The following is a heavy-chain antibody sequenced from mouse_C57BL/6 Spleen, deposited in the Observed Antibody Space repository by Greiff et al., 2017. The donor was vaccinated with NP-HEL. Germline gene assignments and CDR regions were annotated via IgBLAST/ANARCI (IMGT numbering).Heavy chain of an antibody. D-gene: IGHD1-1*02. CDR1: GYSITSGYY. V-gene: IGHV3-6*01. CDR3: ARGLWSYAMDY. Sequence: EVQLVESGPGLVKPSQSLSLTCSVTGYSITSGYYWNWIRQFPGNKLEWMGYISYDGSNNYNPSLKNRISITRDTSKNQFFLKLNSVTTEDTATYYCARGLWSYAMDYWGQGTSVTVSS. J-gene: IGHJ4*01. CDR2: ISYDGSN.